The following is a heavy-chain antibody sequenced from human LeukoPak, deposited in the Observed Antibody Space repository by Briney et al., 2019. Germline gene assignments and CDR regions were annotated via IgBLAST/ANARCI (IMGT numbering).Heavy chain of an antibody. Sequence: ASVKVSCKASGGTFSSYAISWVRQAPGQGLEWMGRIIPILGIANYAQKFQGRVTTTADKSTSTAYMELSSLRSEDTAVYYCARDIGIAARPGLNWFDPWGQGTLVTVSS. CDR1: GGTFSSYA. V-gene: IGHV1-69*04. J-gene: IGHJ5*02. CDR2: IIPILGIA. CDR3: ARDIGIAARPGLNWFDP. D-gene: IGHD6-6*01.